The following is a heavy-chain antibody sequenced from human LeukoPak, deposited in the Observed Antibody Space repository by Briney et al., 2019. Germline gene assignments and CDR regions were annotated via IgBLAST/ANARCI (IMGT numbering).Heavy chain of an antibody. D-gene: IGHD3-3*01. J-gene: IGHJ3*02. CDR3: ARTRDYYSPAFDI. V-gene: IGHV4-59*12. Sequence: PSETLSLTCTVSGGSISSYYWSWIRQPPGKGLEWIGYIYYSGSTNYNPSLKSRVTISVDTSKNQFSLKLSSVTAADTAVYYCARTRDYYSPAFDIWGQGTVVTVSS. CDR2: IYYSGST. CDR1: GGSISSYY.